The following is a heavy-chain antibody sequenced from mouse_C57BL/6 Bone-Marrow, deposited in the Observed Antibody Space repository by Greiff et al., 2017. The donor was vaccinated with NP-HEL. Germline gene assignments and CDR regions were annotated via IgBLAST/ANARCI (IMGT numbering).Heavy chain of an antibody. J-gene: IGHJ3*01. CDR3: ARFAWFAY. Sequence: VQLQQSGAELVKPGASVKLSCKASGYTFTSYWMHWVNQRPGQGLEWLGYINPSSGTTKYNQKFKDKAPLTEDKSYSTAYMQLSSLAYEDAADYSCARFAWFAYWGQGTLVTVSA. V-gene: IGHV1-7*01. CDR2: INPSSGTT. CDR1: GYTFTSYW.